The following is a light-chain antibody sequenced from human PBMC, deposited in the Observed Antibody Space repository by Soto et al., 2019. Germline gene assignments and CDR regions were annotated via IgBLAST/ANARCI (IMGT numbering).Light chain of an antibody. CDR2: KAS. V-gene: IGKV1-5*03. J-gene: IGKJ2*03. Sequence: DIQMTQSPSTLSASVGDRVTITCRSSQSISRSLAWYQQKPGKAPNLLIYKASDLESGVPSRFSGSGSGTEFTLTISSLQPDHFATYYCQQYTSFSISFGQGTYLEIK. CDR1: QSISRS. CDR3: QQYTSFSIS.